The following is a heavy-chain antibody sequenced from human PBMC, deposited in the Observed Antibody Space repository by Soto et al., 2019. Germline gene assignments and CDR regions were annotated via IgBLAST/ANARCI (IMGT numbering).Heavy chain of an antibody. CDR2: ISAYNGNT. Sequence: SVKVSCKASGYTFTSYGISWVRQAPGQGLEWMGWISAYNGNTNYAQKLQGRVTMTTDTSTSTAYMGLRSLRSDDTAVYYCARPSDNLWFGELSGAFDIWGQGTMVTVSS. V-gene: IGHV1-18*01. CDR3: ARPSDNLWFGELSGAFDI. D-gene: IGHD3-10*01. J-gene: IGHJ3*02. CDR1: GYTFTSYG.